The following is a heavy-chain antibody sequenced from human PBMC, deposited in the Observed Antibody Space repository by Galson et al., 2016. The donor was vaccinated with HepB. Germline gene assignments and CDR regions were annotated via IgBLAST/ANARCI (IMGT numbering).Heavy chain of an antibody. CDR3: ARDWYCSAGSCYDAFDI. CDR2: ISTYDGDT. J-gene: IGHJ3*02. Sequence: SVKVSCKASGYTFTSYGISWVRQAPGQGLEWMGWISTYDGDTNYAQNLQGRVTMTTDTSTTTAYMELRSLRSDDTAMYYCARDWYCSAGSCYDAFDIWAKGQWSPSLQ. D-gene: IGHD2-15*01. CDR1: GYTFTSYG. V-gene: IGHV1-18*01.